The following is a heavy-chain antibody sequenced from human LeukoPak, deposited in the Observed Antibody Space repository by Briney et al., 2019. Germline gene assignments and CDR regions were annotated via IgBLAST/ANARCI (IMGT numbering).Heavy chain of an antibody. Sequence: PGGSLRLSCAASGFTFSSYSMNWVRQAPGKGLEWVSYISSSSSTIYYADSVKGRFTISRDNAKNSLYLQMNSLRAEDTAVYYCARDRGGSYEPLLYWGQGTLVTVSS. CDR1: GFTFSSYS. CDR2: ISSSSSTI. V-gene: IGHV3-48*01. CDR3: ARDRGGSYEPLLY. J-gene: IGHJ4*02. D-gene: IGHD1-26*01.